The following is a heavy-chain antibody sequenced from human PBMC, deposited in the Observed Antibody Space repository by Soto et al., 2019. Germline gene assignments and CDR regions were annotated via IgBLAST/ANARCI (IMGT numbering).Heavy chain of an antibody. V-gene: IGHV3-49*03. Sequence: PGGSLRLSCTASGFTFGDYPMSWFRQAPGKGLEWVSFIKSNAYGGTTEYAASVKGRFTISRDDSKSTAYLQMNGLKTEDTAVYYCSRVIGSSRWFRWDYWGQGTLVTVSS. CDR1: GFTFGDYP. J-gene: IGHJ4*02. CDR3: SRVIGSSRWFRWDY. D-gene: IGHD6-13*01. CDR2: IKSNAYGGTT.